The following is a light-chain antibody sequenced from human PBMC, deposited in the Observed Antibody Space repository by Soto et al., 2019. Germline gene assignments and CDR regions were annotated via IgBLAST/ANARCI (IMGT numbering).Light chain of an antibody. Sequence: ETVLTQSPGSLSLSLGDRATLSCRASQTVSNSYLAWYQQKPGQAPRLLIYGTSSRATGIPDRFSGSGSGTDFTFTINRLEPEDFVIYYCQQYGSSPWTFGQGTKVEIK. J-gene: IGKJ1*01. CDR2: GTS. V-gene: IGKV3-20*01. CDR1: QTVSNSY. CDR3: QQYGSSPWT.